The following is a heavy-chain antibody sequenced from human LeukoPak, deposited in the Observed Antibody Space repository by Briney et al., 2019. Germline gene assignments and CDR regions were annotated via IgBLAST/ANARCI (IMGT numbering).Heavy chain of an antibody. D-gene: IGHD3-22*01. CDR3: ARADYDSSGYYPSSIGY. CDR2: IYSGGST. CDR1: RFTFSNAW. V-gene: IGHV3-53*01. Sequence: PGGSLRLSCAASRFTFSNAWMSWVRQAPGKGLEWVSVIYSGGSTYYAGSVKGRFTISRDNSKNTLYLRMNSLRAEDTAVYYCARADYDSSGYYPSSIGYWGQGTLVTVSS. J-gene: IGHJ4*02.